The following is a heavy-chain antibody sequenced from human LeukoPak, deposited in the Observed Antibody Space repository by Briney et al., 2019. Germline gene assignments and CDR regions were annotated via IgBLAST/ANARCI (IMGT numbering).Heavy chain of an antibody. V-gene: IGHV3-74*01. J-gene: IGHJ4*02. CDR3: AKDSSFFDY. CDR2: INSDGINT. CDR1: GFTFSNYW. Sequence: GGSLRLSCAASGFTFSNYWMHWVRQAPGKGLVWVSRINSDGINTSYADSVKGRFTISRDNAKNTLNLQMNSLRAEDTAVYYCAKDSSFFDYWGQGTLVTVSS.